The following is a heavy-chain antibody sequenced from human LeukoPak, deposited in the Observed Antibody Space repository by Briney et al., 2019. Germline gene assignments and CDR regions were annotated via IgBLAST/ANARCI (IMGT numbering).Heavy chain of an antibody. Sequence: SETLSLTCTVSGGSISTYYWSWIRQPAGKGLEWIGRIYTSGSTDYNPSLKSRVTISVDTSKNQFSLKLSSVTAADTAVYYCARHGSYYDSSVSYFDYWGQGTLVTVSS. D-gene: IGHD3-22*01. V-gene: IGHV4-4*07. J-gene: IGHJ4*02. CDR3: ARHGSYYDSSVSYFDY. CDR2: IYTSGST. CDR1: GGSISTYY.